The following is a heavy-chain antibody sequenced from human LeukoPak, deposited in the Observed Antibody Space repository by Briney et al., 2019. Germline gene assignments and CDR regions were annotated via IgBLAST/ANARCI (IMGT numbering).Heavy chain of an antibody. D-gene: IGHD3-10*01. CDR3: ARGSGTFDY. Sequence: SETLSLTRTVTSVSINDNYWSWIRQPPGKGLEWIGYIHFSGSTNYSPSLKSRVTMSVDTSKKQFSLKVTSVTAADTAVYYCARGSGTFDYWGQGTLVTVSS. CDR2: IHFSGST. CDR1: SVSINDNY. J-gene: IGHJ4*02. V-gene: IGHV4-59*01.